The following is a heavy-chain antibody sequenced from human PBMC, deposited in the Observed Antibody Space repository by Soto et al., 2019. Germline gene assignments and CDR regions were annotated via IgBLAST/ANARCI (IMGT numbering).Heavy chain of an antibody. J-gene: IGHJ5*02. CDR2: IYYSGST. Sequence: SETLSLTCTVSGGSISSGGYYWSWIRQHPGKGLEWIGYIYYSGSTYYNPSLKSRVTISVDTSKNQFSLKLSSVTAADTAVYYCAGGYGGVANWFDPWGQGTLVTVSS. D-gene: IGHD4-17*01. V-gene: IGHV4-31*03. CDR1: GGSISSGGYY. CDR3: AGGYGGVANWFDP.